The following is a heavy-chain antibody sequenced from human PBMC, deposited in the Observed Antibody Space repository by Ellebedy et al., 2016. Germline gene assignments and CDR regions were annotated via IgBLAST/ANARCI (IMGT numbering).Heavy chain of an antibody. CDR3: ARHPLEWLVGPMYFDY. D-gene: IGHD6-19*01. Sequence: SETLSLTCTVSGGSISSSSYYWGWIRQPPGKGLEWIGSIYYGGSTYYNPSLKSRVTISVDTSNNQFSLKLSSVTAADTAVYNCARHPLEWLVGPMYFDYWGQGTLVTVSS. CDR2: IYYGGST. V-gene: IGHV4-39*01. CDR1: GGSISSSSYY. J-gene: IGHJ4*02.